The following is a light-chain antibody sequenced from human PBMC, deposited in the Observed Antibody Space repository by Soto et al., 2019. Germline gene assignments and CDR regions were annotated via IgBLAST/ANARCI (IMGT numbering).Light chain of an antibody. CDR2: AAS. CDR3: QQSYNTPLT. V-gene: IGKV1-39*01. Sequence: DIQMTQSPSSLSASVGDRVTITCRASQSISSYLNWYQQKPGKAPNLLIYAASTLQSGVTSRFSGSGSGTDFTLTIRSLQPEDFATYYCQQSYNTPLTFGGGTKVEIK. J-gene: IGKJ4*01. CDR1: QSISSY.